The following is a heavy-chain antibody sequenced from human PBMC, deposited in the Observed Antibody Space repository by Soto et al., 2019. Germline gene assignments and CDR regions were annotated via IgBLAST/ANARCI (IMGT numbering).Heavy chain of an antibody. CDR3: AGGAFGGQQQLVREGFDI. CDR1: GGTFNSYT. Sequence: QVQLVQSGAEVKKPGSSVKVSCKASGGTFNSYTISWVRQAPGQGRAWMGRIVPIFDIAKYAQKFQGRVTITGDKSTSTAYMELSSLRSEDTAVYYCAGGAFGGQQQLVREGFDIWGQGTMVTVSS. J-gene: IGHJ3*02. D-gene: IGHD6-13*01. CDR2: IVPIFDIA. V-gene: IGHV1-69*02.